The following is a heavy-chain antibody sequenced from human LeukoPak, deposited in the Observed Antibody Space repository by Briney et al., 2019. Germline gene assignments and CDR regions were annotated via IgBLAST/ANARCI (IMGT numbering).Heavy chain of an antibody. CDR2: INHSGSP. CDR3: ARSPPGIVGATAYWFDP. D-gene: IGHD1-26*01. V-gene: IGHV4-34*01. Sequence: SETLSLTCAVYGGSFSGYYWSWIRQPPGKGLEWIGEINHSGSPNYNPSLKSRVTISVDTSKNQFSLKLSSVTAADTAVYYCARSPPGIVGATAYWFDPWGQGTLVTVSS. CDR1: GGSFSGYY. J-gene: IGHJ5*02.